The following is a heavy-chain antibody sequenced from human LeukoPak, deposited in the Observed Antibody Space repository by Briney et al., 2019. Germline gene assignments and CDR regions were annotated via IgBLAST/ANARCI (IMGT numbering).Heavy chain of an antibody. Sequence: SETLSLTCAVYGGSFSGYYWSWIRQPPGKGLEWIGEINHSGSTNYNPSLKSRVTISVDTSKNQFSLKLSSVTAADTAVYYCARGGDSSGYPHLYFDYWGQGTLVTVSS. CDR1: GGSFSGYY. V-gene: IGHV4-34*01. CDR3: ARGGDSSGYPHLYFDY. CDR2: INHSGST. D-gene: IGHD3-22*01. J-gene: IGHJ4*02.